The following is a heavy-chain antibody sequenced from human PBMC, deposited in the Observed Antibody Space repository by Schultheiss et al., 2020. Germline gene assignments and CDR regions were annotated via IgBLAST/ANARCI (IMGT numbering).Heavy chain of an antibody. Sequence: WGSLRLSCAASGFTFSTYAMSWVRQAPGKGLEWVSAISGSGGTTYYADSVKGRFTIARDNSKNTLYLQMNSLRAEDTAVYHCARWIQLWSYYFDYWGQGTLVTVSS. V-gene: IGHV3-23*01. CDR1: GFTFSTYA. CDR2: ISGSGGTT. J-gene: IGHJ4*02. D-gene: IGHD5-18*01. CDR3: ARWIQLWSYYFDY.